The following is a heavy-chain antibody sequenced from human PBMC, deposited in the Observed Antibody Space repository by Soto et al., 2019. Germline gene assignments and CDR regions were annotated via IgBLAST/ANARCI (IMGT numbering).Heavy chain of an antibody. D-gene: IGHD3-10*01. CDR1: GGYSSSSSYY. CDR2: IYYSGST. CDR3: ARPSMVRGVDAFDI. V-gene: IGHV4-39*01. J-gene: IGHJ3*02. Sequence: SETLSLTCTVAGGYSSSSSYYWGWIRQPPGKGLEWIGSIYYSGSTYYNPSLKSRVTISVDTSKNQFSLKLSSVTAADTAVYYCARPSMVRGVDAFDIWGQGTMVTVSS.